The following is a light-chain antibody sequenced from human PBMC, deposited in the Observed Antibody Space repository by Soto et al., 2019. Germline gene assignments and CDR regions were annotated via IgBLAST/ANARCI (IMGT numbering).Light chain of an antibody. J-gene: IGKJ4*01. CDR1: QSVLYSSNNKNY. Sequence: DIVMTQSPDSLAVSLGERATINCKSSQSVLYSSNNKNYLAWYQQKPGQPPKLLIYWASTRESGVPDRFSGSGPGTDFTLTISSLQAEDVAVYYCQQYYSTQLTFGGGTKVEIK. CDR2: WAS. CDR3: QQYYSTQLT. V-gene: IGKV4-1*01.